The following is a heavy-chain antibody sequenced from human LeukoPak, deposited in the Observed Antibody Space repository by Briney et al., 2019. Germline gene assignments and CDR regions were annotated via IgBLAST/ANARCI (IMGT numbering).Heavy chain of an antibody. CDR1: GFTFSNYW. V-gene: IGHV3-7*01. D-gene: IGHD3-22*01. Sequence: GGSLRLSCEGSGFTFSNYWMGWVRQAPGKGLQWVANIKTDGSEKYYVDSVEGRFTISRDNAKNSLYLQMNSLRAEDTAVYYCATYSSLNRREFQFWGQGTLLTVSS. CDR2: IKTDGSEK. J-gene: IGHJ1*01. CDR3: ATYSSLNRREFQF.